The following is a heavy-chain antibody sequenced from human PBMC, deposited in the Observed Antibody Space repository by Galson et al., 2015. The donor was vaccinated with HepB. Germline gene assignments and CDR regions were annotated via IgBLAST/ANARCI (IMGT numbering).Heavy chain of an antibody. CDR1: GGTFSSYT. J-gene: IGHJ2*01. V-gene: IGHV1-69*02. D-gene: IGHD3-22*01. CDR3: ARVRYYDSSGYYSGPYWYFDL. CDR2: IIPILGIA. Sequence: SVKVSCKASGGTFSSYTISWVRQAPGQGLEWMGRIIPILGIANYAQKFQGRVTITADKSTSTAYMELSSLRSEDTAVYYCARVRYYDSSGYYSGPYWYFDLWGRGTLVTVSS.